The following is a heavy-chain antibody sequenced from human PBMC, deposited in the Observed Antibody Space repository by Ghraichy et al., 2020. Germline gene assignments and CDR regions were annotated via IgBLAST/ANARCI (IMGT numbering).Heavy chain of an antibody. D-gene: IGHD3-16*01. CDR2: IYSGGST. Sequence: LSLTCAASGFTVSSNYMSWVRQAPGKGLEWVSVIYSGGSTYYADSVKVRFTISRDNSKNTLYLQMNSLRAEDTAVYYCARDRAYGAFDIWGQGTMVTVSS. CDR3: ARDRAYGAFDI. CDR1: GFTVSSNY. V-gene: IGHV3-66*01. J-gene: IGHJ3*02.